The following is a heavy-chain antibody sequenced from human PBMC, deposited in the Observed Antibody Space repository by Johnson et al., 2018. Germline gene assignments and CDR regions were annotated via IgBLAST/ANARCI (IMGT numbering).Heavy chain of an antibody. Sequence: VQLVQSGGGLVQPGWSLRLSCAASGFIFSTYDMHWVRQATGKGLEWVSAIGSAGDTYYPGSVRGRFTISRENANNSLYLQTNRPIAGDSAVYYRARLWAYCGGDCLDAFDIWGQGTMVTVSS. D-gene: IGHD2-21*02. V-gene: IGHV3-13*01. CDR2: IGSAGDT. J-gene: IGHJ3*02. CDR1: GFIFSTYD. CDR3: ARLWAYCGGDCLDAFDI.